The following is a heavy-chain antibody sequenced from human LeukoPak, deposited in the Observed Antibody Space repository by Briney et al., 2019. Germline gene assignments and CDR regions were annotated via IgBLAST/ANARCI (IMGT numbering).Heavy chain of an antibody. CDR3: ARAPRYCSSTSCYGKNFDY. D-gene: IGHD2-2*01. J-gene: IGHJ4*02. V-gene: IGHV4-31*03. Sequence: SQTLSLTCTVSGGSISSGGYYRSWIRQHPGKGLEWIGYIYYSGSTYYNPSLKSRVTISVDTSKNQFSLKLSSVTAADTAVYYCARAPRYCSSTSCYGKNFDYWGQGTLVTVSS. CDR2: IYYSGST. CDR1: GGSISSGGYY.